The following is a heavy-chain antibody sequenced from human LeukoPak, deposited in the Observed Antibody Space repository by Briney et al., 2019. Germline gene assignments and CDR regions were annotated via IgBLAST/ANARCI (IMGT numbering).Heavy chain of an antibody. Sequence: SETLSLTCAVYGGSFSGYYWSWIRQPPGKGLEWIGEINHSVSTKYNPSLKSRVTISVDTSKNQFSLKLSSVTAADTAVYYCARDGSGSPRFDYWGQGTLVTVSS. CDR2: INHSVST. V-gene: IGHV4-34*01. J-gene: IGHJ4*02. CDR1: GGSFSGYY. D-gene: IGHD3-10*01. CDR3: ARDGSGSPRFDY.